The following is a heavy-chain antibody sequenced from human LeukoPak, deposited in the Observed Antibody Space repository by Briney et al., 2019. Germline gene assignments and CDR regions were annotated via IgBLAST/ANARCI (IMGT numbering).Heavy chain of an antibody. D-gene: IGHD6-13*01. V-gene: IGHV1-2*02. CDR3: ARGRDSDSWYFDWFDP. CDR2: INPNSGGT. CDR1: GYTFTGYY. Sequence: ASVKVSCKTSGYTFTGYYMHWVRQAPGQGLEWMGWINPNSGGTNYAQKFQGRGSMTRDTSISTAYMDLSRLRSDDTAVYYCARGRDSDSWYFDWFDPWSQGTLVTVSS. J-gene: IGHJ5*02.